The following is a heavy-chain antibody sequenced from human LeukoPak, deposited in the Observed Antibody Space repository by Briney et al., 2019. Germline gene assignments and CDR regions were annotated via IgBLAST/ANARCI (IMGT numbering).Heavy chain of an antibody. V-gene: IGHV4-34*01. CDR2: INHSGST. J-gene: IGHJ5*02. CDR3: ARGDYDFWSGYYPYWFDP. CDR1: GGSFSGYY. Sequence: SETLSLTCAVYGGSFSGYYWSWIRQPPGKGLEWIGEINHSGSTNYNPSLKSRVTISVDTSKNQFSLKLSSVTAADTAVYYCARGDYDFWSGYYPYWFDPWGQGTLVTVSS. D-gene: IGHD3-3*01.